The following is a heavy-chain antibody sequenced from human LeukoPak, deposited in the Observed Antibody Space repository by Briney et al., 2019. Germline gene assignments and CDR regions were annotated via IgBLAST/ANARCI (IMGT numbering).Heavy chain of an antibody. CDR3: ARDPRGPTGYDSSARDSFDY. CDR1: GFTFSSYA. D-gene: IGHD3-22*01. J-gene: IGHJ4*02. Sequence: GGSLRLSCAASGFTFSSYALHWVRQAPGKGLEWVGVILYDGTMQYYADSVKGRFIISRDNSRNTLYLQMNTLKPEDTAVYYCARDPRGPTGYDSSARDSFDYWGQGTLVTVSS. CDR2: ILYDGTMQ. V-gene: IGHV3-30*04.